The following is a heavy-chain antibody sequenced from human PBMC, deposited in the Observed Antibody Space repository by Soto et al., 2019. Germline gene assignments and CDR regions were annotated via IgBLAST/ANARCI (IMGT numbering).Heavy chain of an antibody. CDR2: ISASCTTI. CDR3: ARDGRRGYDLDV. Sequence: EGQLVESGGGLVQPGGSLRLSCTVSGFTFTDYSLNWVRQAPGKGLEWLSYISASCTTIYYAASVRGRFTVSRDNAKNSLYLQMNSLRDEDTAVYYCARDGRRGYDLDVWGQGTMVTVSS. V-gene: IGHV3-48*02. J-gene: IGHJ6*02. D-gene: IGHD1-26*01. CDR1: GFTFTDYS.